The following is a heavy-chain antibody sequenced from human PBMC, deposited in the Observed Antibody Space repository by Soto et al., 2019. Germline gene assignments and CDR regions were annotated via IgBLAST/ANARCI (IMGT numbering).Heavy chain of an antibody. J-gene: IGHJ5*02. Sequence: SETLSLTCTVSGDSINNADYYWSWIRQPPGKGLEWIGYISNSGTTSHNPSLRGRLSMLIDTSKNQFSLRLTSVTTADTAVYYCARYKVGGSESYNSAWFDPWGQGTLVTVSS. CDR2: ISNSGTT. CDR3: ARYKVGGSESYNSAWFDP. CDR1: GDSINNADYY. D-gene: IGHD3-10*01. V-gene: IGHV4-30-4*01.